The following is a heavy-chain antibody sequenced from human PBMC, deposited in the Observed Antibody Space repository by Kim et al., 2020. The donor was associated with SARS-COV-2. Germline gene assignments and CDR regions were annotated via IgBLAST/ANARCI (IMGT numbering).Heavy chain of an antibody. J-gene: IGHJ3*01. V-gene: IGHV3-48*02. Sequence: YAESVKGRFTISRDNAKNSLYLQMNSLRDEDTAVYYCARDFYDTSGHEAFDVWGQGTMVTVSS. D-gene: IGHD3-22*01. CDR3: ARDFYDTSGHEAFDV.